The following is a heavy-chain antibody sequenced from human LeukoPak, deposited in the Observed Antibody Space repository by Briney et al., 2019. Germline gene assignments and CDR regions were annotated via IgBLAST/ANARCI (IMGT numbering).Heavy chain of an antibody. D-gene: IGHD1-26*01. Sequence: GGSLRLSCAASGFTFRNYVIHWVRQAPGKGLEWVSTISGGGGSTYYADSVKGRFTISRDNSKNTLYLQVNSLRAEDTAVYYCAKGGKWDVTPFDYWGQGTLVTVSS. CDR1: GFTFRNYV. CDR3: AKGGKWDVTPFDY. V-gene: IGHV3-23*01. CDR2: ISGGGGST. J-gene: IGHJ4*02.